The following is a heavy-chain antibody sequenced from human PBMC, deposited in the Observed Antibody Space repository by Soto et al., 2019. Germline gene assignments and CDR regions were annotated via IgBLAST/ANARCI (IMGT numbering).Heavy chain of an antibody. D-gene: IGHD2-2*01. J-gene: IGHJ6*02. V-gene: IGHV4-39*01. CDR3: ARIVVIPAAPDYYNYYGVDV. Sequence: SETLSLTCTVSGDSIISSNDYWAWIRQSPGKGLEWIGNMYYSGSTYYNLSLKSRVTMSVDTSKNQLSLKISSVTAADTSFFYFARIVVIPAAPDYYNYYGVDVWGQGTTVT. CDR2: MYYSGST. CDR1: GDSIISSNDY.